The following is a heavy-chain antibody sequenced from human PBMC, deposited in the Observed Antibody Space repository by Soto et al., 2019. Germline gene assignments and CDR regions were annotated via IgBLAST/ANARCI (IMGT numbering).Heavy chain of an antibody. Sequence: SLTCSVPGGAISSYYWSWVRQPAGKGLEWIGRVFSSGSTNYNASLKSRVTMSIDTSKNEVSLTLRSVTAADTGVYYCARVAFSYFGMDVWGPGTPVTVFS. CDR1: GGAISSYY. J-gene: IGHJ6*02. D-gene: IGHD3-3*02. V-gene: IGHV4-4*07. CDR2: VFSSGST. CDR3: ARVAFSYFGMDV.